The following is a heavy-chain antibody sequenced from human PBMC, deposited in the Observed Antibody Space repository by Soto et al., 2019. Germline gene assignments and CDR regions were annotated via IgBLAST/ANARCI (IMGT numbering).Heavy chain of an antibody. CDR1: GYTFTNND. CDR2: MNPGSGDT. CDR3: ARMASFGSLNWFDP. D-gene: IGHD5-18*01. J-gene: IGHJ5*02. V-gene: IGHV1-8*01. Sequence: GASVKVSCKASGYTFTNNDVTWVRQATGQGIEWMGWMNPGSGDTGYAQKFQGRVTMTRNISIATAYMELSSLRSEDTAIYYCARMASFGSLNWFDPWGQGTLVTVSS.